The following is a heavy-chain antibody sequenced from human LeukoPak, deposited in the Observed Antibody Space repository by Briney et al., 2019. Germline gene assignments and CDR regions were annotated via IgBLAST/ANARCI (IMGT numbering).Heavy chain of an antibody. V-gene: IGHV4-4*07. J-gene: IGHJ5*02. D-gene: IGHD1/OR15-1a*01. CDR2: IYTSGST. Sequence: SETLSLTCTVSGGSISSYYWSWIRQPAGKGLEWIGRIYTSGSTNYNPSLKSRVTISVDTSKNQFSLKLSSVTAADTAVYYCARDVRVGTGTSWFDPWGQGTLVAVSS. CDR1: GGSISSYY. CDR3: ARDVRVGTGTSWFDP.